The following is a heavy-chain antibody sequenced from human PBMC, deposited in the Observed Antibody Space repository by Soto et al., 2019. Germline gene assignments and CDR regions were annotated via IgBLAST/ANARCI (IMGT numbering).Heavy chain of an antibody. J-gene: IGHJ4*02. V-gene: IGHV3-23*01. Sequence: GSLRLSCAASGFTFSSYAMTWVRQAPGMGLEWVSTISGGGGSTYYADSVKGRFTISRDNSKNTLYLQMNSLRAEDTAVYYCAKGDYGDYHYFDYWGQGTLVTVSS. CDR2: ISGGGGST. CDR1: GFTFSSYA. CDR3: AKGDYGDYHYFDY. D-gene: IGHD4-17*01.